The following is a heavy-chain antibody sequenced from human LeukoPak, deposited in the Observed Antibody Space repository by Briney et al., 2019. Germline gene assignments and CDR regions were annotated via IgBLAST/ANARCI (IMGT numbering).Heavy chain of an antibody. CDR3: ARQGYSSSWPPGDFDY. Sequence: GSLSLTCAVYGGSFSGYYWSWIRQPPGKGLEWIGEINHSGSTNYNPSLKSRVTISVDTSKNQFSLKLSSVTAADTAVYYCARQGYSSSWPPGDFDYWGQGTLVTVSS. V-gene: IGHV4-34*01. J-gene: IGHJ4*02. D-gene: IGHD6-13*01. CDR1: GGSFSGYY. CDR2: INHSGST.